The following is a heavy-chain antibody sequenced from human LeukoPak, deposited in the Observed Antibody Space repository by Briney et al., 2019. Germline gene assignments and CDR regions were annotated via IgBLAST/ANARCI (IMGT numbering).Heavy chain of an antibody. Sequence: SETLSLTCTVSGGSISSGDYYWSWIRQPPGKGLEWIGYIYYSGSTYYNPSLKSRVTISVDTSKNQFSLKLSSVTAADTAAYYCARGIDSSGYYSYYFDYWGQGTLVTVSS. CDR1: GGSISSGDYY. D-gene: IGHD3-22*01. J-gene: IGHJ4*02. CDR3: ARGIDSSGYYSYYFDY. V-gene: IGHV4-30-4*01. CDR2: IYYSGST.